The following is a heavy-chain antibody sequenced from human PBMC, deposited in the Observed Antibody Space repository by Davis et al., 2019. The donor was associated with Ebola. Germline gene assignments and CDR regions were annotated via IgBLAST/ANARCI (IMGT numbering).Heavy chain of an antibody. Sequence: ASVKVSCKASGYTFTSYGISWVRQAPGQGLEWMGWISAYNGNTNYAQKLQGRVTMTTDTSSSTAYMELSSLRSEDTAVYYCARVDLRGVYCSGGSCSYYYGMDVWGQGTTVTVSS. CDR1: GYTFTSYG. J-gene: IGHJ6*02. D-gene: IGHD2-15*01. V-gene: IGHV1-18*01. CDR2: ISAYNGNT. CDR3: ARVDLRGVYCSGGSCSYYYGMDV.